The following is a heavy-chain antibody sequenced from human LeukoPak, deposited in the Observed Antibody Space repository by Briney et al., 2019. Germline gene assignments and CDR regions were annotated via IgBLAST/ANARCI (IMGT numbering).Heavy chain of an antibody. CDR3: ARAGYIVVVPAASLFDP. V-gene: IGHV3-9*01. Sequence: GGSLRLSCAASGFTFDDYAMHWVRQAPGKGLEWVSGISWNSGSIGYADSVKGRFTISRDNAKNSLYLQMNSLRAEDTAVYYCARAGYIVVVPAASLFDPWGQGTLVTVSS. CDR1: GFTFDDYA. D-gene: IGHD2-2*01. J-gene: IGHJ5*02. CDR2: ISWNSGSI.